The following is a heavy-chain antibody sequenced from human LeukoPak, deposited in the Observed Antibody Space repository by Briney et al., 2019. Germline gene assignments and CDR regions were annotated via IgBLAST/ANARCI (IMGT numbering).Heavy chain of an antibody. CDR1: GYTFTSYG. V-gene: IGHV1-18*01. Sequence: ASVKVSCKASGYTFTSYGISWVRQAPGQGLEWMGWISAYNGNTNYAQKLQGRVTMTTDTSTSTAYMELRSLRSEDTAVYYCARGVRLRYFDWLSYYYYMDVWGKGTTVTVSS. D-gene: IGHD3-9*01. CDR2: ISAYNGNT. CDR3: ARGVRLRYFDWLSYYYYMDV. J-gene: IGHJ6*03.